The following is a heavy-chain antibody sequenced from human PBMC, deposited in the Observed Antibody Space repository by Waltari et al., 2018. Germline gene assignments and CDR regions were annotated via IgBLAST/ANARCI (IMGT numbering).Heavy chain of an antibody. V-gene: IGHV3-49*04. J-gene: IGHJ4*02. CDR3: TRADGMTDLDY. Sequence: EVQLAESGGGLVQPGRSLRLSCTASGFNFGDYAMTWVRQVPGKGLEWVGFIRSKTYGGAPEYAASVKGRFTISRDDSKSFAYLQMNSLRTEDTALYYCTRADGMTDLDYWGQGALVTVSS. CDR2: IRSKTYGGAP. CDR1: GFNFGDYA.